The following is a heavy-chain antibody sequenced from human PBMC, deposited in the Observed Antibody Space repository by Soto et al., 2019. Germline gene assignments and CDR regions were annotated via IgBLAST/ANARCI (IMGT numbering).Heavy chain of an antibody. V-gene: IGHV4-34*01. D-gene: IGHD1-1*01. CDR3: ARRREWYNLQGNWFDP. CDR2: INHSGST. J-gene: IGHJ5*02. Sequence: SETMSLTCAVSGLSFSCYYWSWIRTPPGKGLEWIGEINHSGSTNYNPSLKSRVTISVDTSKNQFSLKLSSVTAADTAVYYCARRREWYNLQGNWFDPWGQGTPVYVSS. CDR1: GLSFSCYY.